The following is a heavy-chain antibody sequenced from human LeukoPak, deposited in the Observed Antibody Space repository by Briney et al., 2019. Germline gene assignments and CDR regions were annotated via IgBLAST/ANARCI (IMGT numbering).Heavy chain of an antibody. J-gene: IGHJ3*02. D-gene: IGHD4-17*01. Sequence: GASVNVSCTASGGTFSSYAISWVRQAPGQGLEWMGGIIPIFGTANYAQKFQGRVTITADESTSTAYMELSSLRSEDTAVYYCARYTVTTSAFDIWGQGTMVTVSS. CDR3: ARYTVTTSAFDI. CDR2: IIPIFGTA. V-gene: IGHV1-69*13. CDR1: GGTFSSYA.